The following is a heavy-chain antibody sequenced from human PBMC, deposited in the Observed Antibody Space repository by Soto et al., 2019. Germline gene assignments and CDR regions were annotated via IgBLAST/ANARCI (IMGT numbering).Heavy chain of an antibody. D-gene: IGHD3-22*01. CDR3: AANRGYNYYYGMDV. Sequence: EVQLLESGGGLVQPGGSLRLSCAASGFTFSSYAMSWVRQAPGKGLEWVSAISGSGGSTYYADSVKGRFTISRDNSKYTLYLQMNSLRAEDTAVYYCAANRGYNYYYGMDVWGQGTTVTVSS. CDR1: GFTFSSYA. CDR2: ISGSGGST. V-gene: IGHV3-23*01. J-gene: IGHJ6*02.